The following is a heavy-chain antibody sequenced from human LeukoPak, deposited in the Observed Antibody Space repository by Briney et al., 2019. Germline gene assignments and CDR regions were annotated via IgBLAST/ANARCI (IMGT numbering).Heavy chain of an antibody. V-gene: IGHV4-39*01. D-gene: IGHD2-2*01. J-gene: IGHJ5*02. CDR3: ARAPVYARWFDP. CDR2: IFYSGST. CDR1: GGSISSSSDY. Sequence: SETLSLTCTVSGGSISSSSDYWGWIRQPPGKGLEWIGSIFYSGSTYYNPSLKSRVTISVDTSRNQFSLKLSSVTAADTAVYYCARAPVYARWFDPWGQGTLVTVSS.